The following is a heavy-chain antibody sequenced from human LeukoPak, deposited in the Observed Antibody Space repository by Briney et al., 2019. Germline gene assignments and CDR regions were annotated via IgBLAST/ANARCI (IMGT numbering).Heavy chain of an antibody. CDR1: GGTFSSYA. Sequence: ASVKVSCKASGGTFSSYAISWVRQAPGQGLEWMGGIIPIFGTANYAQKFQGRVTITADESTSTAYMELSSLRSEDTAVYYCARDVYGSGSYYNGLHYYGMDVWGQGTLVTVSS. CDR3: ARDVYGSGSYYNGLHYYGMDV. CDR2: IIPIFGTA. J-gene: IGHJ6*02. D-gene: IGHD3-10*01. V-gene: IGHV1-69*13.